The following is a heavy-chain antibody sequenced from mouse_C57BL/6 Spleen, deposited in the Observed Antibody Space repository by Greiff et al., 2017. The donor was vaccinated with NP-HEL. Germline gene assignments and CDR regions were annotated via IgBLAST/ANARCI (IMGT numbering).Heavy chain of an antibody. CDR3: ARGATVVARGYAMDY. V-gene: IGHV1-82*01. CDR2: IYPGDGDT. Sequence: VKLVESGPELVKPGASVKISCKASGYAFSSSWMNWVKQRPGKGLEWIGRIYPGDGDTNYNGKFKGKATLTADKSSSTAYMQLSSLTSEDSAVYFCARGATVVARGYAMDYWGQGTSVTVSS. D-gene: IGHD1-1*01. J-gene: IGHJ4*01. CDR1: GYAFSSSW.